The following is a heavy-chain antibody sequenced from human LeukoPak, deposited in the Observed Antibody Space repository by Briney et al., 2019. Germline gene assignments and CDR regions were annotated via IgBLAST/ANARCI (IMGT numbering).Heavy chain of an antibody. J-gene: IGHJ4*02. V-gene: IGHV3-74*01. CDR1: GFTFSSYW. CDR2: INTDGSTT. Sequence: PGGSLRLSCVASGFTFSSYWMHWVRQAPGKGLVRVSRINTDGSTTSYADSVKGRFTISRDNAKNTLYLQMNSLRADDTAVYYCARGEMVQVYWGQGTLVTVSS. CDR3: ARGEMVQVY. D-gene: IGHD5-24*01.